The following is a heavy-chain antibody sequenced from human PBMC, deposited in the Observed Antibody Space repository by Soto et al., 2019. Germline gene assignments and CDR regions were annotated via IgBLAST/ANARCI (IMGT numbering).Heavy chain of an antibody. V-gene: IGHV3-30-3*01. D-gene: IGHD2-15*01. Sequence: QVQLVESGGGMVQPGRSLRLSCAASGFTFSNYVMYWVRQAPGKGLEWVAVISYDGNNKYYADSVKGRFTISRDNSKNTLYLQMKSLRAEDTAVYYCARAGCDGGSCYTLVGLRYGMDVWGQGTTVTVSS. CDR1: GFTFSNYV. CDR3: ARAGCDGGSCYTLVGLRYGMDV. J-gene: IGHJ6*02. CDR2: ISYDGNNK.